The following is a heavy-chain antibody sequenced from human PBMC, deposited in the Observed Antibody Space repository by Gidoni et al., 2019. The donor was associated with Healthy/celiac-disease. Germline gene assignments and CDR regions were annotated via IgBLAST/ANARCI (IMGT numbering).Heavy chain of an antibody. CDR2: INHSGST. D-gene: IGHD6-19*01. V-gene: IGHV4-34*01. Sequence: QVQLQQWGAGLLKPSETLSLTCAFYGGSFSGYYWSWIRQPPGKGLEWIGEINHSGSTNYNPSLKSRVTISVDTSKNQFSLKLSSVTAADTAVYYCARAPVAGTNWFDPWGQGTLVTVSS. CDR1: GGSFSGYY. J-gene: IGHJ5*02. CDR3: ARAPVAGTNWFDP.